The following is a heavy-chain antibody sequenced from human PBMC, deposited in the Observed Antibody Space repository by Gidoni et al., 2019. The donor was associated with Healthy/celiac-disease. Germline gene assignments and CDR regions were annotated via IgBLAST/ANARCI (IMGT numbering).Heavy chain of an antibody. D-gene: IGHD3-22*01. Sequence: QVQLVQSVAELNNPGSSLKVSCTASGGPFSCSAISWVRKAPGQGLEWMGGTLPIFGTANYAQKFRGRVTNNADESTSTAYMGLRSLRSEDTAGYYCARHGGKTYYYDSSGYACWGQGTMVTVSS. CDR3: ARHGGKTYYYDSSGYAC. CDR1: GGPFSCSA. J-gene: IGHJ3*01. V-gene: IGHV1-69*01. CDR2: TLPIFGTA.